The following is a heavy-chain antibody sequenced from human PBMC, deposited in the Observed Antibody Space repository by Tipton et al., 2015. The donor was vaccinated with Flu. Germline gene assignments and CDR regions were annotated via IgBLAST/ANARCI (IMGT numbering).Heavy chain of an antibody. CDR3: ARQQTHGGSWYFFDY. V-gene: IGHV4-38-2*02. CDR1: GYSISSGYY. CDR2: INHSRTT. Sequence: TLSLTCTVSGYSISSGYYWGWVRQPPGKGLEWIGCINHSRTTNYNPSLKSRVTISADTSKKQFSLKLTSVTAADTAVYYCARQQTHGGSWYFFDYWGQGSLVTVTS. J-gene: IGHJ4*02. D-gene: IGHD5-24*01.